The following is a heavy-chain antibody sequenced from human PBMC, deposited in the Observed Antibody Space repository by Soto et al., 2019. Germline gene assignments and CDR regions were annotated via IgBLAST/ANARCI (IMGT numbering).Heavy chain of an antibody. CDR2: ISYDGNNK. D-gene: IGHD3-16*01. Sequence: PGGSLRLSCAASGFTYSTYTMHWVRQAPGKGLEWVAVISYDGNNKFYADSVKGRFTISRDSTKQTLYLQMNSLRPDDTAMYYCARDGVFSTECSWDYGNLLDYWGQGALVTVSS. J-gene: IGHJ4*02. CDR3: ARDGVFSTECSWDYGNLLDY. V-gene: IGHV3-30-3*01. CDR1: GFTYSTYT.